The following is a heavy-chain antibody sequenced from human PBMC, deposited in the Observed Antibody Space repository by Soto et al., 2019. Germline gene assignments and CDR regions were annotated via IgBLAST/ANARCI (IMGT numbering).Heavy chain of an antibody. V-gene: IGHV2-5*01. CDR3: AHRRGADYKGCFHY. Sequence: QITLKESGPTLVNPTQTLTLTCTFSGFSLSTSGVGVGWISQPPGKALEWLALIYWSDEKRYSPSLSSRLTITKDTSKNQVVLTMTNMDPVDTATYYCAHRRGADYKGCFHYWGQGTLVTVSS. CDR2: IYWSDEK. J-gene: IGHJ4*02. D-gene: IGHD4-4*01. CDR1: GFSLSTSGVG.